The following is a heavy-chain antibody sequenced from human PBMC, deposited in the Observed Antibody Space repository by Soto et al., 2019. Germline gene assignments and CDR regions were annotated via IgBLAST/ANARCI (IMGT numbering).Heavy chain of an antibody. J-gene: IGHJ6*03. CDR3: ALREMGCSGGSCYSLHYYYYYMDV. CDR1: GFTFSSYA. Sequence: PGGSLRLSCAASGFTFSSYAMSWVRQAPGKGLEWVSANSGSGGSTYYAESVKGRFTISRDNSKNTLYFQLNSLRAEDTALYYCALREMGCSGGSCYSLHYYYYYMDVWGKGTTVTVSS. CDR2: NSGSGGST. V-gene: IGHV3-23*01. D-gene: IGHD2-15*01.